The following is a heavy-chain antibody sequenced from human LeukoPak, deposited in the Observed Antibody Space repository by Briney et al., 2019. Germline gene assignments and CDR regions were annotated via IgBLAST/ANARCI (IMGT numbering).Heavy chain of an antibody. D-gene: IGHD3-10*01. V-gene: IGHV4-61*01. CDR1: GGSVSSGSYY. CDR2: IYYSGST. CDR3: ARAPGPVRGAIFGY. J-gene: IGHJ4*02. Sequence: SETLSLTCTVSGGSVSSGSYYWSWIRQPPGKGLEGIGYIYYSGSTNSNPSLKSRVTISVDTSKNQFSLKLSSVPAADTAVYYCARAPGPVRGAIFGYWGQGTLVTVSS.